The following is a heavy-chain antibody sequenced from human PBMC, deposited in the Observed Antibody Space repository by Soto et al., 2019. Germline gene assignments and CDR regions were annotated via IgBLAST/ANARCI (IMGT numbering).Heavy chain of an antibody. V-gene: IGHV1-69*13. CDR2: IIPILGTA. Sequence: SVKGSCKASGGTFSSYAISWVRQAPGQGLEWMGGIIPILGTANYAQKFQGRVTITADESTSTAYMELSSLRSEDTAVYYCARQPRRDYYDSSGYFKIWGQGTLVTVSS. CDR1: GGTFSSYA. D-gene: IGHD3-22*01. CDR3: ARQPRRDYYDSSGYFKI. J-gene: IGHJ4*02.